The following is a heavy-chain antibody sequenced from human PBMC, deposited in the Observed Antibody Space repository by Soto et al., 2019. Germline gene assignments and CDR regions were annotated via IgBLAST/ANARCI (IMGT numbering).Heavy chain of an antibody. Sequence: GASVKVSCKASAYTFTSYAMQWVRQAPGQGLEWMGWINGGNGNTEYSQKFQGRVTFTRDTSASTAYMELSSLRSEDTSVYYCARDNGYCSGGSCYSFNYWGQGTLVTVSS. CDR2: INGGNGNT. CDR1: AYTFTSYA. J-gene: IGHJ4*02. V-gene: IGHV1-3*01. D-gene: IGHD2-15*01. CDR3: ARDNGYCSGGSCYSFNY.